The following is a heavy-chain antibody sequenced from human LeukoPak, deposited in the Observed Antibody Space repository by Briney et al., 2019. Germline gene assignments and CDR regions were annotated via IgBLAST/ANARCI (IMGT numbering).Heavy chain of an antibody. CDR1: GYTFTGYY. J-gene: IGHJ3*02. CDR2: INPNSGDT. D-gene: IGHD5-24*01. CDR3: AREDGAFDI. Sequence: GASVKVSCKASGYTFTGYYMHWVRQAPGQGLEWMGWINPNSGDTNYAQKFQGRVTMTRDTSISTAYMELTRLTSDDTAVFYCAREDGAFDIWGQGTMVTVSS. V-gene: IGHV1-2*02.